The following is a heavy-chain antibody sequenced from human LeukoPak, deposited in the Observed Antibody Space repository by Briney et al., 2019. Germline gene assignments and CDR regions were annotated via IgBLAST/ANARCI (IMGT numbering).Heavy chain of an antibody. CDR1: GVSISSSTYY. V-gene: IGHV4-39*07. Sequence: SETLSLTCTVSGVSISSSTYYWGWIRQPPGKGLEGIGSIYYSGSTYYHPARKPRPTISVDASKNQFSLKLRSVTAEDTAVYYCARDRIGAFDIWGQGTMVTVSS. CDR3: ARDRIGAFDI. J-gene: IGHJ3*02. D-gene: IGHD3-16*02. CDR2: IYYSGST.